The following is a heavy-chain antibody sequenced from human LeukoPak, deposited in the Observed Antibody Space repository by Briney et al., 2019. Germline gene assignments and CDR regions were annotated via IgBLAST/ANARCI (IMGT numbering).Heavy chain of an antibody. D-gene: IGHD6-6*01. J-gene: IGHJ4*02. CDR1: VFNFNSYA. Sequence: GGSLRLSCAASVFNFNSYAMHRVRQAPGKGLEWVAVISYDGSNKYYADSVKGRFTISRDNSKNTLYLQMNSLRAEDTAVYYCAIFASIAGDYWGQGTLVTVSS. CDR3: AIFASIAGDY. CDR2: ISYDGSNK. V-gene: IGHV3-30*04.